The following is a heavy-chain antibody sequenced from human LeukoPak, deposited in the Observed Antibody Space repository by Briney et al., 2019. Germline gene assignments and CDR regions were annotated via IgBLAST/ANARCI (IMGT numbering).Heavy chain of an antibody. CDR3: ARATRFDP. Sequence: GASVKLSCTASAYTFTRYYMHWVRQAPGQGLEWMGWINPNSGGTNYAQKFQGRVTMTRDTSISTAYMELSRLRSDDTAVYYCARATRFDPWGQGTLVTVSS. CDR1: AYTFTRYY. CDR2: INPNSGGT. V-gene: IGHV1-2*02. J-gene: IGHJ5*02.